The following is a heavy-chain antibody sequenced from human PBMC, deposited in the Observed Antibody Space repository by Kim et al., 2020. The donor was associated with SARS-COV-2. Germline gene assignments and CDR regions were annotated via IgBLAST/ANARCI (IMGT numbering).Heavy chain of an antibody. J-gene: IGHJ2*01. CDR3: ARDRSAQDPWYFDL. CDR1: GFTFSTHT. V-gene: IGHV3-21*06. Sequence: GGSLRLSCIASGFTFSTHTMHWVRQAPGKGLEWVSSLSGSGAYIYYADSMKGRFTISRDTAKISIYLQMNGLRAEDTAVYYCARDRSAQDPWYFDLWGRGTLVTVSS. CDR2: LSGSGAYI.